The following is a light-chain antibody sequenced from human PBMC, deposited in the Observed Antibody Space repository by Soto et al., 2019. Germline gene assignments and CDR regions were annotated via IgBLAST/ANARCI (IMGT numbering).Light chain of an antibody. Sequence: QSALTQPASVSGSPGQSITISCTGTSSDVGSYNYVSWYQQYPGKAPKLMIYDVSNRPSGVSYRFSGSTSGNTASLTISGLQDEDEADYYCSSYTTSSTHVVFGGGTKLTVL. V-gene: IGLV2-14*01. J-gene: IGLJ2*01. CDR1: SSDVGSYNY. CDR2: DVS. CDR3: SSYTTSSTHVV.